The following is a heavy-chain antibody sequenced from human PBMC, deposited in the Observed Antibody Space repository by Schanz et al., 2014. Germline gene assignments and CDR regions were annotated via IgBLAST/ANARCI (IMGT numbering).Heavy chain of an antibody. D-gene: IGHD3-9*01. J-gene: IGHJ6*02. CDR2: IRFDGRYY. Sequence: VQLVESGGGVVLPGGSLRLSCAASGFSFSRCGMHWVRQAPGKGLEWVAFIRFDGRYYYYADSVKGRFTISRDNAKNSLYLQMNSLRREDTAVYYCAKVETYYDILTGYQFAMDVWGQGTTVIVSS. V-gene: IGHV3-30*02. CDR1: GFSFSRCG. CDR3: AKVETYYDILTGYQFAMDV.